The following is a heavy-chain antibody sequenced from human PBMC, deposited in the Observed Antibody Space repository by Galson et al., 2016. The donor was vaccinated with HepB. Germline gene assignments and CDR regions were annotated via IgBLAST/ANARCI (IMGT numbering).Heavy chain of an antibody. Sequence: SLRLSCAVSGFTFSNYYMSWIRQAPGKGLEWVGRIKSKTDGGTTDYDAPVKGRFTISRDDSKNTVYLQMNSLKTEDTAVYYCTKPLTYYDFWSGYYTSPYYYYGMDVWGQGTTVTVSS. V-gene: IGHV3-15*01. CDR3: TKPLTYYDFWSGYYTSPYYYYGMDV. D-gene: IGHD3-3*01. CDR2: IKSKTDGGTT. J-gene: IGHJ6*02. CDR1: GFTFSNYY.